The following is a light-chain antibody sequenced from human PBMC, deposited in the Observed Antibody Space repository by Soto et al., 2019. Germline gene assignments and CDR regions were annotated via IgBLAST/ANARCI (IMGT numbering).Light chain of an antibody. Sequence: EIELTQSRGTLSLSSGERATLSCRASQSVGNTYLAWYQQKPGQGPRLLIYGTSRRATGIPDRFSGSGSGTEFTLPISRLEPEDFAVYYCQEYGTSRTFGQGTKVEVK. CDR2: GTS. CDR3: QEYGTSRT. V-gene: IGKV3-20*01. CDR1: QSVGNTY. J-gene: IGKJ1*01.